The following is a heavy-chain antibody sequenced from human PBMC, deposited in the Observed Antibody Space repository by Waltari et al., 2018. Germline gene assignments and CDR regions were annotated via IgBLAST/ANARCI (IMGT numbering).Heavy chain of an antibody. CDR1: GLTFASSW. V-gene: IGHV3-7*01. CDR3: ARDVMVGIVAVIDYGMDV. CDR2: IKEDGSEK. J-gene: IGHJ6*02. Sequence: EEQLVESGGGLVQPGGSLRLSCAASGLTFASSWMSWVRQAPGKGLEWVANIKEDGSEKYYGDSVRGRFTISRDNAKNSLYLQMNSLRAEDTAVYYCARDVMVGIVAVIDYGMDVWGQGTTVTVSS. D-gene: IGHD3-22*01.